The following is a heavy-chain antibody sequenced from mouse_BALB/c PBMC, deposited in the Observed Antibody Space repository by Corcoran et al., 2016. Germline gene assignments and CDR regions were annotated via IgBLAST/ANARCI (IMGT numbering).Heavy chain of an antibody. CDR3: ARKGEDY. V-gene: IGHV9-1*02. CDR2: INTYTGEP. Sequence: QIQLVQFGPELKKPGETVKISCKASGYTFTNYGMNWVKQAPGKGLKWMGWINTYTGEPTYADDFKGRFAFSLETSASTAYLQINNLKNEDMATYFCARKGEDYWGQGTSVTVSS. J-gene: IGHJ4*01. CDR1: GYTFTNYG.